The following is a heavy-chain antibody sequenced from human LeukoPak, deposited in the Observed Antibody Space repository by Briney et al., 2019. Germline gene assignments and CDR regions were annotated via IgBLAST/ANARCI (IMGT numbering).Heavy chain of an antibody. CDR1: GFTFSSYW. D-gene: IGHD1-26*01. Sequence: PGGSLRLSCAASGFTFSSYWMSWVRQAPGKGLEWVANIKQDGSEKYYVDSVKGQFTISRDNAENSLYLQMNSLRAEDTAVYYCAREKVVPVGATTYYMDVWGKGTTVTVSS. CDR3: AREKVVPVGATTYYMDV. CDR2: IKQDGSEK. V-gene: IGHV3-7*01. J-gene: IGHJ6*03.